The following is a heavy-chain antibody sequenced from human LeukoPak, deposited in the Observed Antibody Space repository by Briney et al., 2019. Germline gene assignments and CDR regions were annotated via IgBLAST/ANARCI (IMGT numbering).Heavy chain of an antibody. CDR3: ARAMRFGSRPGQYYFDY. CDR1: GFTFSSYS. D-gene: IGHD3-10*01. J-gene: IGHJ4*02. V-gene: IGHV3-48*01. CDR2: IGSGGAI. Sequence: PGGSLRLFCAASGFTFSSYSLNWVRQAPGKGLEWLLYIGSGGAINYADSVSGRFTISRDNAENSLYLQMNSQRAEDTAVYYCARAMRFGSRPGQYYFDYWGQGTLVTVSS.